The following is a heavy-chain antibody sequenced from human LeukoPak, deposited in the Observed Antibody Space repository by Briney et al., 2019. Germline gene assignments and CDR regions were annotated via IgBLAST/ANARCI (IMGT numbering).Heavy chain of an antibody. Sequence: SETLSLTCAVSGVSISGGGSSWSWIRQPAGKGLEWIGRIYTSGSTNYNPSLKSRVTMSVDTSKNQFSLKLSSVTAADTAVYYCASGGRGSSFPENWFDPWGQGTLVTVSS. CDR2: IYTSGST. J-gene: IGHJ5*02. CDR3: ASGGRGSSFPENWFDP. V-gene: IGHV4-61*02. CDR1: GVSISGGGSS. D-gene: IGHD1-26*01.